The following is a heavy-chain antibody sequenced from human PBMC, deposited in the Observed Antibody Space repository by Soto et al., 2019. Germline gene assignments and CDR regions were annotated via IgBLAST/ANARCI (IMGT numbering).Heavy chain of an antibody. D-gene: IGHD6-6*01. CDR1: GFTLRSAFF. V-gene: IGHV4-34*08. CDR3: AGREFASSSFHYYYYAVDV. J-gene: IGHJ6*02. CDR2: INHSGST. Sequence: SETLSLTCKVSGFTLRSAFFWTWIRQPPGKGLEWIGEINHSGSTSFNPSLKSRVAISADTSRNQFSLRVTSVTAADTAVYYCAGREFASSSFHYYYYAVDVWGQGTTVTVSS.